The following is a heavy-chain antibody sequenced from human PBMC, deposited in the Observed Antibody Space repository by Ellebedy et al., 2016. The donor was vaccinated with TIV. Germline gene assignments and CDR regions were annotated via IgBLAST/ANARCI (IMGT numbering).Heavy chain of an antibody. CDR2: ISDDASNK. CDR1: GFTFSSSA. CDR3: AKDGGSTSHFDY. V-gene: IGHV3-30*04. J-gene: IGHJ4*02. D-gene: IGHD2-2*01. Sequence: PGGSLRLSCAASGFTFSSSAMHWVRQAPGKGLEWVAVISDDASNKYSDDSEKGRFTISRDNSKNTLYLQMNSLRAKDTAVYYCAKDGGSTSHFDYWGQGTLVTVSS.